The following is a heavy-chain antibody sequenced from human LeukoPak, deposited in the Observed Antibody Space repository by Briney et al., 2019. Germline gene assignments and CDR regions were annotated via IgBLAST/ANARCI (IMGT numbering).Heavy chain of an antibody. CDR1: GYTFTGYY. V-gene: IGHV1-2*02. CDR2: INPNSGDT. Sequence: ASVKVSCKASGYTFTGYYMHWVRQAPGQGLEWMGWINPNSGDTNYAQKFQGRVTMTRHTSIRTAYMELSRLRSDDTAVYYCARVPEKTHYDILTGWGGGPYYYYYMDVWGKGTTVTVSS. CDR3: ARVPEKTHYDILTGWGGGPYYYYYMDV. J-gene: IGHJ6*03. D-gene: IGHD3-9*01.